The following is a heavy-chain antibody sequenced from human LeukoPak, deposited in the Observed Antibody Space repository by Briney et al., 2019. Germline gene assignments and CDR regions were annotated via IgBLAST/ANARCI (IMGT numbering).Heavy chain of an antibody. CDR3: AKLYTSRWYNDY. J-gene: IGHJ4*02. CDR2: LSNIGSST. Sequence: AGGPLRLSCAASGFTFSSYAMSWVRQAPGKGLEWVSALSNIGSSTSYADSVKGRFTISRDNSKNTLYLQMNSLRAEDTAVYYCAKLYTSRWYNDYWGQGTLVTVSS. V-gene: IGHV3-23*01. CDR1: GFTFSSYA. D-gene: IGHD6-13*01.